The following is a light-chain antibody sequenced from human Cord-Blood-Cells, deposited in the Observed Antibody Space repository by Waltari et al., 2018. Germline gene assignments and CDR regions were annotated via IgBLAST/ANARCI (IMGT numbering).Light chain of an antibody. Sequence: QSALTQPASVSGSPGQSITISCTGTSSDVGSYHLVSWYQPHPGKAPKLLIYEGSKRPSGVSNRFSGSKSGNTASLTISGLQAEDEADYYCCSYAGSSTSYVFGTGTKVTVL. CDR3: CSYAGSSTSYV. J-gene: IGLJ1*01. CDR1: SSDVGSYHL. V-gene: IGLV2-23*01. CDR2: EGS.